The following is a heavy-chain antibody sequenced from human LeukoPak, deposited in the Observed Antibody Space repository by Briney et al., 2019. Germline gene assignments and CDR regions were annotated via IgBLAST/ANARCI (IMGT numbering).Heavy chain of an antibody. CDR2: IFYSGST. V-gene: IGHV4-59*08. CDR3: ARHLDDYGDYYSDY. D-gene: IGHD4-17*01. Sequence: SETLSLTCSVSGDSISGYYWSWIRQPPGKGLEWIGHIFYSGSTNYNSSLRSRLTISLDTSKNQFSLKLSSVTAADTAMYYCARHLDDYGDYYSDYWGQGTLVTVPS. CDR1: GDSISGYY. J-gene: IGHJ4*02.